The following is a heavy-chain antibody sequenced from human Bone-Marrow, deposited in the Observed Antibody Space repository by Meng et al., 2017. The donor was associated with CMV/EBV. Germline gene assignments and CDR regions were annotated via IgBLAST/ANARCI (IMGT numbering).Heavy chain of an antibody. CDR2: IYYSGST. Sequence: GSLRLSCTVSGGSISSSSYYWGWIRQPPGKGLEWIGSIYYSGSTYYNPSLKSRVTISVDTSKNQFSLKLSSVTAADTAVYYCARSSSSSEWFDPWGQGTLVPSPQ. CDR3: ARSSSSSEWFDP. J-gene: IGHJ5*02. V-gene: IGHV4-39*07. D-gene: IGHD6-6*01. CDR1: GGSISSSSYY.